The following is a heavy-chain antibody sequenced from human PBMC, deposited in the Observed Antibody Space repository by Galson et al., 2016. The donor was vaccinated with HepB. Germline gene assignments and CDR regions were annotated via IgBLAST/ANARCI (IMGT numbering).Heavy chain of an antibody. CDR3: ARDGIAAADTLFNYHFFYMDV. Sequence: SLRLSCAASGFSFSNYVMHWVRQAPGKGLVWVALIWYDGSKIYLADSVKGRFTISRDNSKNTLSLQMNSLRAEDTAVYYCARDGIAAADTLFNYHFFYMDVWGKGTTVTVSS. J-gene: IGHJ6*03. CDR2: IWYDGSKI. CDR1: GFSFSNYV. V-gene: IGHV3-33*01. D-gene: IGHD6-13*01.